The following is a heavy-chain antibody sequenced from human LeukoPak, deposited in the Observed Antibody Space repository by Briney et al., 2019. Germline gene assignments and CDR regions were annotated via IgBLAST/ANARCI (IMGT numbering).Heavy chain of an antibody. CDR1: GGSFSGYY. D-gene: IGHD3-10*01. CDR3: AGVARTYYGSQKDI. J-gene: IGHJ3*02. CDR2: INHSGST. Sequence: SETLSLTCAVYGGSFSGYYWSWIRQPPGKGLEWIGEINHSGSTNYNPSLKSRVTISVDTSKNQFSLKLSSVTAADTAVYYCAGVARTYYGSQKDIWGQGTMVTVSS. V-gene: IGHV4-34*01.